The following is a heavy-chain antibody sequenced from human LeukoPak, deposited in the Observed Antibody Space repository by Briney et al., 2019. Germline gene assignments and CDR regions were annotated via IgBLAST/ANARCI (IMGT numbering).Heavy chain of an antibody. Sequence: GGSLRLACAASGFTFSNYWMSWVRQAPGKGLEWVANINQDGGEKYYVDSAKGRFTISRDNAKNSLYLQMNSLRAADTAVYYCARNSRVGFDSRGQRTLVTVSS. CDR1: GFTFSNYW. J-gene: IGHJ4*02. V-gene: IGHV3-7*03. CDR2: INQDGGEK. D-gene: IGHD1-26*01. CDR3: ARNSRVGFDS.